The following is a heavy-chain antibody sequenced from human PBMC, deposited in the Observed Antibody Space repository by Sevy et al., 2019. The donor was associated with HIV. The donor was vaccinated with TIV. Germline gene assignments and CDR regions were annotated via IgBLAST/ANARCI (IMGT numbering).Heavy chain of an antibody. D-gene: IGHD6-6*01. V-gene: IGHV3-7*01. CDR1: GFTFSTYW. Sequence: GGYLRLSCAASGFTFSTYWMNWVRQAPGKGLEWVANIKQDGSGKKYVDSVKGRFTISRDNARNSLFLELNSLKVEDTAVYYCATDLFSSSSADVFDIWGQGTMVTVSS. J-gene: IGHJ3*02. CDR2: IKQDGSGK. CDR3: ATDLFSSSSADVFDI.